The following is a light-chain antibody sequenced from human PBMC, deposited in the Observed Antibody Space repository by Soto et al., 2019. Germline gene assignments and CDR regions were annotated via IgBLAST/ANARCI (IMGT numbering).Light chain of an antibody. CDR1: SSDVGGYHY. CDR2: DVS. Sequence: QSALTQPRSVSGSPGQSVTISCSGSSSDVGGYHYVSWYQQHPGKAPKLMVYDVSQRPSGVPDRFSASKSGSTASLTISGLQAEDEADYYCCSYAGDYTWVFGGGTKVTVL. J-gene: IGLJ3*02. CDR3: CSYAGDYTWV. V-gene: IGLV2-11*01.